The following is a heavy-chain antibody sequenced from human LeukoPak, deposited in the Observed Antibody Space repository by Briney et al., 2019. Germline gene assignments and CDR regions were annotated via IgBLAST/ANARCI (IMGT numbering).Heavy chain of an antibody. CDR2: INWNGGST. Sequence: GGSLRLSCAASGFTFDDYTMSWVRQAPGKGLEWVSGINWNGGSTGYVDSVKGRFTISRDNAKNSLYLQMNSLRAEDTAVYYCARDSGEVDWYFDLWGRGTLVTVSS. CDR3: ARDSGEVDWYFDL. D-gene: IGHD4-17*01. CDR1: GFTFDDYT. V-gene: IGHV3-20*04. J-gene: IGHJ2*01.